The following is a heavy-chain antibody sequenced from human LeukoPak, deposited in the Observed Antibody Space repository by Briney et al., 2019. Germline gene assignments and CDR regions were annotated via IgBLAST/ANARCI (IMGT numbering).Heavy chain of an antibody. Sequence: GESLKISCRVSGYAFASYWIGWVRQVPGKGLEWMGIIYPGDSETKSSPSLQGQVTFSADKSINTAYLQWSSLKASDTAMYYCARLGLSGYYYDNWFDPWGQGTLVTVSS. V-gene: IGHV5-51*01. D-gene: IGHD3-22*01. J-gene: IGHJ5*02. CDR1: GYAFASYW. CDR3: ARLGLSGYYYDNWFDP. CDR2: IYPGDSET.